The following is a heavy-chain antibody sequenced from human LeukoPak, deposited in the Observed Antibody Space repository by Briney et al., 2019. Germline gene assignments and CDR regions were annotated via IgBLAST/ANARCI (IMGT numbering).Heavy chain of an antibody. CDR2: ISDTGATT. J-gene: IGHJ4*02. D-gene: IGHD2-8*01. CDR3: AKDTSIGRYCTNGVCSPFDY. CDR1: GFTFSSYA. Sequence: GGSLRLSCAGSGFTFSSYAMSWVRQASGQGLEWVSAISDTGATTYDADSVKGRFTISRDNSRSTLYLQMNSLRAEDTALYYCAKDTSIGRYCTNGVCSPFDYWGQGTLVTVSS. V-gene: IGHV3-23*01.